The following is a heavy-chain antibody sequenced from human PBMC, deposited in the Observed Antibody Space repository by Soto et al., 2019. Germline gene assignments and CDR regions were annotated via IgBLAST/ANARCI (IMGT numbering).Heavy chain of an antibody. CDR2: TYYKSKWNN. Sequence: PSQTLELTCVISGDSVSINSAGWYWIRQSPSRGLEWLGRTYYKSKWNNDYALSVKSRITINPDTSKNQFSLHLYSVTPEDTAVYYCTGITWFRGMDVWGQGTPVTVSS. CDR3: TGITWFRGMDV. J-gene: IGHJ6*02. D-gene: IGHD3-10*01. V-gene: IGHV6-1*01. CDR1: GDSVSINSAG.